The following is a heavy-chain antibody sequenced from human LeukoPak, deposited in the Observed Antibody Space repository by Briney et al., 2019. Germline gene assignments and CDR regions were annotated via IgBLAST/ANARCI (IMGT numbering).Heavy chain of an antibody. Sequence: SETLSLTCTVSGSSVSSGSYYWSWIRQPPGKGLEWIGYIYYSGSTNYNPSLKSRVTISVDTSKNQFSLKLSSVTAADTAVYYCARSITMVRGVRRVWFDPWGQGTLVTVSS. CDR3: ARSITMVRGVRRVWFDP. CDR1: GSSVSSGSYY. J-gene: IGHJ5*02. V-gene: IGHV4-61*01. D-gene: IGHD3-10*01. CDR2: IYYSGST.